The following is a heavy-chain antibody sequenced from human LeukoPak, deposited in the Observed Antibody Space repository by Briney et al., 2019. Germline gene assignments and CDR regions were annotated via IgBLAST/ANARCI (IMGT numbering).Heavy chain of an antibody. CDR3: ATTILDYGDSEFDY. D-gene: IGHD4-17*01. V-gene: IGHV3-30*03. CDR1: GFTFSSYG. J-gene: IGHJ4*02. CDR2: ISYDGSNK. Sequence: GGSLRLSCAASGFTFSSYGMHWVRQAPGKGLEWVAVISYDGSNKYYADSVKGRFTISRDNSKNTLYLQMNSLRAEDTAVYYCATTILDYGDSEFDYWGQGTLVAVSS.